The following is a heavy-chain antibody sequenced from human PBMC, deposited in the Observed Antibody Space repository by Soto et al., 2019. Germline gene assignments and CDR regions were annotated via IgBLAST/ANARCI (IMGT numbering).Heavy chain of an antibody. Sequence: EVQLVETGGGLIQPGGYLRLSCAASGYTVSSNYMSWVRQAPGKGLEWVSVIYSGGSTYYADSVKGRFTISRDNSKNTLYLQMNSLRAEDTAVYYCAREGRVEYYGMDVWGQGTTVTVSS. CDR2: IYSGGST. CDR1: GYTVSSNY. V-gene: IGHV3-53*02. D-gene: IGHD1-1*01. CDR3: AREGRVEYYGMDV. J-gene: IGHJ6*02.